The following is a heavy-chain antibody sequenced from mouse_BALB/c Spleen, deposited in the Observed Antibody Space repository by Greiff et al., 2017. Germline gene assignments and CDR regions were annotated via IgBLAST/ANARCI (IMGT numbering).Heavy chain of an antibody. CDR2: ITPGHGDI. V-gene: IGHV1S53*02. CDR1: GYTFTDHS. D-gene: IGHD2-12*01. J-gene: IGHJ2*01. Sequence: QVPLQQSDAELVKPGASVKISCKASGYTFTDHSIHWVTQKPEQGLEWIGYITPGHGDIKYTEKFKGNATLTADKSSSTAYMQLNSLTSEDSAVYFCKRTTDFDYWGQGTTLTVAS. CDR3: KRTTDFDY.